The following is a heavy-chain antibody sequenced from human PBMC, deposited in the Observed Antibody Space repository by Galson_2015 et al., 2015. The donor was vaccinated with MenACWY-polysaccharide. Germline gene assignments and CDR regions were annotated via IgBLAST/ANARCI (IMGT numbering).Heavy chain of an antibody. Sequence: SVKVSCKASGYTFSSYDINWVRQTTGQGLEWMGWMNLNSGNTGYAQKFQGRVTMTRNTSISIAYMELSSLRSEDTAVYYCARGVKYYYDSSGYLNWFDPLGQGSLVTVSS. D-gene: IGHD3-22*01. CDR3: ARGVKYYYDSSGYLNWFDP. CDR1: GYTFSSYD. CDR2: MNLNSGNT. V-gene: IGHV1-8*01. J-gene: IGHJ5*02.